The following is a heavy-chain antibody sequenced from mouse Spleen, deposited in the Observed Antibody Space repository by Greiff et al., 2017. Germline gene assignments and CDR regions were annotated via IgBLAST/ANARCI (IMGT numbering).Heavy chain of an antibody. V-gene: IGHV7-3*02. Sequence: EVQRVESGGGLVQPGGSLRLSCATSGFTFTDYYMSWVRQPPGKALEWLGFIRNKANGYTTEYSASVKGRFTISRDNSQSILYLQMNTLRAEDSATYYCASYYDYYAMDYWGQGTSVTVSS. CDR3: ASYYDYYAMDY. J-gene: IGHJ4*01. CDR1: GFTFTDYY. CDR2: IRNKANGYTT. D-gene: IGHD2-4*01.